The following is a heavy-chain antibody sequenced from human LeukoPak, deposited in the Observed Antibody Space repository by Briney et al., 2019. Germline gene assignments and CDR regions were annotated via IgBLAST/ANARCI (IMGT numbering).Heavy chain of an antibody. CDR1: GGSISSYY. J-gene: IGHJ6*03. Sequence: SETLSLAYSVSGGSISSYYWSWIRQPAGKRLVGIVRLYTSGSTNHNPSLKRRHTISVDNSKNKLSVERRCVTAADTAVYYCAREVAAAGDYYYYYMDVWGKGTPVTVSS. CDR2: LYTSGST. V-gene: IGHV4-4*07. CDR3: AREVAAAGDYYYYYMDV. D-gene: IGHD6-13*01.